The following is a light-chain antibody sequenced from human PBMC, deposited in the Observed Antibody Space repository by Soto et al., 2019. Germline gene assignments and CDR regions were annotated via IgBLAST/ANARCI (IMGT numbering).Light chain of an antibody. CDR3: QQSYSTPLT. CDR2: AAS. Sequence: DLQMTQSPSSLSASVGDRVTITCRASQSISSYLNWYQQKPGKAPKLLIYAASNLQSGVPSRFSGSGSGTDFTLTISSLQPEDFATYYCQQSYSTPLTFGGGTKVDIK. CDR1: QSISSY. V-gene: IGKV1-39*01. J-gene: IGKJ4*01.